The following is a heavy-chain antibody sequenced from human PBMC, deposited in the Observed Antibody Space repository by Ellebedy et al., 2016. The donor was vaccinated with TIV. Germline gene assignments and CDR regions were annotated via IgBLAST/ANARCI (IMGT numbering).Heavy chain of an antibody. CDR1: GFTFSSYG. D-gene: IGHD4-11*01. V-gene: IGHV3-30*03. J-gene: IGHJ4*02. CDR2: ISFDGSNK. CDR3: ARDKGTVNLDY. Sequence: PGGSLRLSCAASGFTFSSYGMHWVRQAPGKGLEWVAGISFDGSNKYYADSVKGRFTISRDNSKNTVYLQMDSLRAEDTALYYCARDKGTVNLDYWGQGTLVTVSS.